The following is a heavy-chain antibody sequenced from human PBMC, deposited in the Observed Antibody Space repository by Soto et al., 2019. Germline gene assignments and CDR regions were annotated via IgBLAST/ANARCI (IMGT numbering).Heavy chain of an antibody. D-gene: IGHD2-21*02. CDR1: GFTFSSYG. CDR2: ISYDGSNK. CDR3: AKDQNCGGDCSYPYYYYYGMDV. V-gene: IGHV3-30*18. J-gene: IGHJ6*02. Sequence: QVQLVESGGGVVQPGRSLRLSCAASGFTFSSYGMHWVRQAPGKGLEWVAVISYDGSNKYYADSVKGRFTISRDNSTNTLYLQMNSLRAEDTAVYYCAKDQNCGGDCSYPYYYYYGMDVWGQGTTVTVSS.